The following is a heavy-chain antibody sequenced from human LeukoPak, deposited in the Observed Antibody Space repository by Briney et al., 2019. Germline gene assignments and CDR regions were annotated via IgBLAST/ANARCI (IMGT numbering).Heavy chain of an antibody. V-gene: IGHV3-48*03. Sequence: QPGGSLRLSCAASGFIFSNYEMDWVRQAPGKGLEWISYISSSGDTLYADSVKGRFTISRDNARSSLYLQMNSLRAEDTAVYYCGREMAAATDWEMDYWGQGTLVTVSS. CDR2: ISSSGDTL. CDR3: GREMAAATDWEMDY. J-gene: IGHJ4*02. D-gene: IGHD6-13*01. CDR1: GFIFSNYE.